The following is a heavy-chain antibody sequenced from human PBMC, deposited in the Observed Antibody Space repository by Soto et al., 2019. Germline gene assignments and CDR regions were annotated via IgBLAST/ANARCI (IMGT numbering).Heavy chain of an antibody. CDR3: ASTAGVAAQYYYYGMDV. J-gene: IGHJ6*02. D-gene: IGHD2-15*01. V-gene: IGHV1-69*02. CDR2: IIPILGIA. Sequence: QVQLVQSGAEVKKPGSSVKVSCKASGGTFSSYTISWVRQAPGQGLEWMGRIIPILGIANYAQKFQGRVTITADKSTSTAYMELSSLRSEDTAVYYCASTAGVAAQYYYYGMDVWGQGTTVTVSS. CDR1: GGTFSSYT.